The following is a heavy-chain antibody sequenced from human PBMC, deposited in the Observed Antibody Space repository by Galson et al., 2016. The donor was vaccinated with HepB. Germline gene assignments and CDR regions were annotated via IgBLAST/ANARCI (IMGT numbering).Heavy chain of an antibody. CDR1: GFTVSRNY. V-gene: IGHV3-53*01. D-gene: IGHD2-15*01. CDR3: VRDQDQFFGLDV. CDR2: IYSGGSS. Sequence: SLRLSCAASGFTVSRNYMTWVRQSPGKGLEWVAVIYSGGSSYYADSVKGRFTISRDTSKNTLSLQMKSLRVEDTAIYYCVRDQDQFFGLDVWGQGTTVTVSS. J-gene: IGHJ6*02.